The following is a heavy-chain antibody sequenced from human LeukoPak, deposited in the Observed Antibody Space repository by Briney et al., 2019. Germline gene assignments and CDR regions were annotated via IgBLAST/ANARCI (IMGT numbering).Heavy chain of an antibody. Sequence: ASVKVSCKASGYTFTGYYIHWVRQAPGQGLEWMGWINPNSGGTNYAQKFQGWVTMTRDTSISTAYMELTRLSSDDTAVYYCARAPLAGVAVAQPDYWGQGILVTVSS. J-gene: IGHJ4*02. V-gene: IGHV1-2*04. D-gene: IGHD6-19*01. CDR2: INPNSGGT. CDR1: GYTFTGYY. CDR3: ARAPLAGVAVAQPDY.